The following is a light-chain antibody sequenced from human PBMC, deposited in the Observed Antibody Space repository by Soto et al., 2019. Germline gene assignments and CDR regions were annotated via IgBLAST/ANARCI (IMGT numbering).Light chain of an antibody. CDR2: DVT. CDR3: SSYRSSNTPVV. V-gene: IGLV2-14*01. J-gene: IGLJ2*01. Sequence: QSALTQPASVSGSPGQSITIPCTGTSSDVGSHNTVSWYQQHPDKAPKLMIYDVTNRPSGVSYRFSGSKSGNTASLTISGLQAEDEADYYCSSYRSSNTPVVFGGGTKLTVL. CDR1: SSDVGSHNT.